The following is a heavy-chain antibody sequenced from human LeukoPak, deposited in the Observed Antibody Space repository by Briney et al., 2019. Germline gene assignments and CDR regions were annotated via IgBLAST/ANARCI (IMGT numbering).Heavy chain of an antibody. CDR1: GESFSGYY. D-gene: IGHD3-16*01. J-gene: IGHJ4*02. CDR3: ATFPDYEPIDN. Sequence: SETLSLTCVFSGESFSGYYWSWIRQPPGKGLEWIGDINHRGGTSYHPSLKSRLSISIDTSKNQFSLILDSVTAADTAVYFCATFPDYEPIDNWGQGTLVTVSS. CDR2: INHRGGT. V-gene: IGHV4-34*01.